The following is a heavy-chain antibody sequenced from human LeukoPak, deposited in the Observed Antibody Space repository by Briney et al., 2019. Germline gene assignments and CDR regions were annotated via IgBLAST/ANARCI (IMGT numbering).Heavy chain of an antibody. Sequence: PGGSLRLSCAASGFTFSTYAMSWVRQAPGKGLEWVSYISSSGSTIYYADSVKGRFTISRDNAKNSLYLQMDSLRAEDTALYYCAKGQTRFDPWGQGTLVTVSS. V-gene: IGHV3-48*04. J-gene: IGHJ5*02. CDR3: AKGQTRFDP. CDR1: GFTFSTYA. CDR2: ISSSGSTI.